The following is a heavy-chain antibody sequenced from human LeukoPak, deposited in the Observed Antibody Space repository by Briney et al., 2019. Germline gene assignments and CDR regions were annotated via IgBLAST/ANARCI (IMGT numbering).Heavy chain of an antibody. Sequence: GGSLRLSCAASGFTFDDYGMSWVRQAPGKGLEWVSGINWNCGNTGYADSVMVQLTISRRNAKNCLYLQMNSLRAEDTALYYCARDLYGEKSLDYWGEGTLVTVSS. D-gene: IGHD3-10*01. J-gene: IGHJ4*02. CDR1: GFTFDDYG. V-gene: IGHV3-20*04. CDR2: INWNCGNT. CDR3: ARDLYGEKSLDY.